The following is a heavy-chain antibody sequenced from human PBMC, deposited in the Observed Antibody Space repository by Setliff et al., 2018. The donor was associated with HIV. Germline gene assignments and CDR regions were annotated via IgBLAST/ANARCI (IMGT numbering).Heavy chain of an antibody. D-gene: IGHD2-21*02. CDR3: ARDQGVVTRACWH. V-gene: IGHV1-18*01. Sequence: RASVKVSCKASGYTFNNYGISWVRQAPGQGLEWMGWINTHSGYTNYAQKFQGRVTITADESTNTAYMELRSLTSDDTAVYYCARDQGVVTRACWHWGQGTLVTVSS. CDR1: GYTFNNYG. CDR2: INTHSGYT. J-gene: IGHJ1*01.